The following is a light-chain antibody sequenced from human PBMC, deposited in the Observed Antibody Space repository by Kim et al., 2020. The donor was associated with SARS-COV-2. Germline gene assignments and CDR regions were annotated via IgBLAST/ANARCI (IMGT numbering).Light chain of an antibody. J-gene: IGKJ1*01. V-gene: IGKV1-5*01. Sequence: DIQMTQSPSTLSASVGDGVTITCRASQNINIYLAWYQQKPGKAPSLLIYDASILESGVPSRFSGSGSGTDFTLTISSLQPDDFATYYCQQYNSDSWTFGQGTKVEIK. CDR3: QQYNSDSWT. CDR1: QNINIY. CDR2: DAS.